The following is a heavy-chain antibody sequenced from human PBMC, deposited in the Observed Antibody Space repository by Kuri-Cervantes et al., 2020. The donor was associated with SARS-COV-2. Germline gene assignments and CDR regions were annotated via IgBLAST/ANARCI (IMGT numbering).Heavy chain of an antibody. J-gene: IGHJ4*02. D-gene: IGHD3-22*01. V-gene: IGHV3-11*04. CDR1: GFIFSDYY. CDR2: IGPSGTTK. CDR3: ARDSTLGYYYDSSGYFDY. Sequence: GESLKISCTASGFIFSDYYMTWIRQAPGKGLEWVSNIGPSGTTKYYADSVKGRFTISRDNAKNSLYLQMSSLRAEDTAVYYCARDSTLGYYYDSSGYFDYWGQGTLVTVSS.